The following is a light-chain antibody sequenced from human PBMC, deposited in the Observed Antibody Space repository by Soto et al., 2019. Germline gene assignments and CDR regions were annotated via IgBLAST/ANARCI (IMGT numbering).Light chain of an antibody. Sequence: EIVLTQSPGTLSLSPGERATLSCRASQSVSSSYLAWYQQKPGQAPRLLIYGASSRATGIPDRFSGSGSGTEFTLTISSLQSEDSAVYHCQQYNNWPRTFGQGTKVDIK. V-gene: IGKV3-20*01. J-gene: IGKJ1*01. CDR2: GAS. CDR3: QQYNNWPRT. CDR1: QSVSSSY.